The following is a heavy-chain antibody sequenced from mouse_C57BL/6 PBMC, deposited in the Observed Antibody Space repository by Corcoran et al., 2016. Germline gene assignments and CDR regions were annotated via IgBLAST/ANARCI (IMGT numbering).Heavy chain of an antibody. CDR3: AREDTDYYFDY. CDR2: IYPGSGNT. J-gene: IGHJ2*01. CDR1: GYSFTSYY. D-gene: IGHD2-13*01. Sequence: QVQLQQSGPELVKPGASVKISCKASGYSFTSYYIHWVKQRPGQGLEWIGWIYPGSGNTKYNEKFKGKATLTADTSSSTAYMQLSSLTSEDSAVYYCAREDTDYYFDYWGQGTTLTVSS. V-gene: IGHV1-66*01.